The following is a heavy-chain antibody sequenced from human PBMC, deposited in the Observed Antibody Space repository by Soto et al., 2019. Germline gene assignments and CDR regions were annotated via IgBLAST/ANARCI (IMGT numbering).Heavy chain of an antibody. Sequence: EVQLLESGGGVVQPGGSLRLSCVASGFNFKKFAMAWVRQAPGEGLEWVSGISWCGGSTSYADSVKGRFSIARDDSKNTLSRQMNSLRVADTAQYYCAKADGEQWLVPHLDNWGQGTLVTVS. D-gene: IGHD6-19*01. V-gene: IGHV3-23*01. CDR3: AKADGEQWLVPHLDN. CDR1: GFNFKKFA. J-gene: IGHJ4*02. CDR2: ISWCGGST.